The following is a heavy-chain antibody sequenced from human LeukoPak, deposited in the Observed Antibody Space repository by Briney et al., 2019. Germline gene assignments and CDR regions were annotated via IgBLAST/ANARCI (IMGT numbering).Heavy chain of an antibody. D-gene: IGHD3-22*01. V-gene: IGHV1-69*05. Sequence: SVKVSCKASGGTFSSYAISWVRQAPGQGLEWMGGIIPIFGTANYAQKFQGRVTITTDESTSTAYMELSSLRSEDTAVYYCARDRGYYYDSSGPGGFDYWGQGTLVTVSS. CDR3: ARDRGYYYDSSGPGGFDY. CDR1: GGTFSSYA. J-gene: IGHJ4*02. CDR2: IIPIFGTA.